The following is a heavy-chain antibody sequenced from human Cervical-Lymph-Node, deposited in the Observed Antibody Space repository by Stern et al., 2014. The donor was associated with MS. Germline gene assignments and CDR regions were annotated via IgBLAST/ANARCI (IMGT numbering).Heavy chain of an antibody. V-gene: IGHV3-9*01. J-gene: IGHJ4*02. CDR2: MSWTSGSI. CDR1: GFTFADYA. D-gene: IGHD6-13*01. CDR3: AKGSVGIAAPRNFDY. Sequence: EVQLVQSGGGLVQPGMSLRLSCAASGFTFADYAMHWVRQAPGKGLEWVSGMSWTSGSIGYADSVKGRFTISRDNAKNSLYLQMNSLRTEDTAFYYCAKGSVGIAAPRNFDYGGQGTLVTVSS.